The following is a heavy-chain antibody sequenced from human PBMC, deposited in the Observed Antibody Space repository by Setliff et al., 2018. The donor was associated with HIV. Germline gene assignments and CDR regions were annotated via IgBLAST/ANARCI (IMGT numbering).Heavy chain of an antibody. J-gene: IGHJ3*01. D-gene: IGHD1-26*01. CDR3: STLVGANPYHDAFDV. V-gene: IGHV3-15*07. Sequence: GESLKISCAASGFTFNKVWMNWVRQAPGKGLEWIGRIKSERDGGTKDYAAPVKGRFTISVGDSKTTLYLQMNSLKTEDTAVYYCSTLVGANPYHDAFDVWGQGTKGTVSS. CDR1: GFTFNKVW. CDR2: IKSERDGGTK.